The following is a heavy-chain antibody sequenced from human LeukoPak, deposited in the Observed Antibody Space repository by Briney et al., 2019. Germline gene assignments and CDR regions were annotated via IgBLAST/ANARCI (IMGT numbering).Heavy chain of an antibody. Sequence: SVKVSCKASGGTFSSYAISWVRQAPGQGLEWMGGIIPIFGTANYAQKFQGRVTITTDESTSTAYMELSSLRSEDTAVYCCARDHAVAGTSWFDPWGQGTLVTVSS. J-gene: IGHJ5*02. CDR2: IIPIFGTA. D-gene: IGHD6-19*01. CDR1: GGTFSSYA. CDR3: ARDHAVAGTSWFDP. V-gene: IGHV1-69*05.